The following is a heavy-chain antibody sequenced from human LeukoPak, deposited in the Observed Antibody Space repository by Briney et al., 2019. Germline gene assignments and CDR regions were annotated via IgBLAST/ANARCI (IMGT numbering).Heavy chain of an antibody. D-gene: IGHD3-22*01. V-gene: IGHV3-48*03. CDR3: AREGGVGYYDSSGYYSADAFDI. J-gene: IGHJ3*02. CDR2: ISSSGSTI. Sequence: PGGSLRLSCAASGFTFSSYEMNWVRQAPGKGLEWVSYISSSGSTIYYADSVKGRFTISRDNAKNSLYLQMNSLRAEDTAVYYCAREGGVGYYDSSGYYSADAFDIWGQGTMVTVSS. CDR1: GFTFSSYE.